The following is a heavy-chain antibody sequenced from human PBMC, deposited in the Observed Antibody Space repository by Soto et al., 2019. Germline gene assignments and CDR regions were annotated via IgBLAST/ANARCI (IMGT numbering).Heavy chain of an antibody. J-gene: IGHJ6*03. D-gene: IGHD2-2*01. Sequence: EVQLVESGGGLVQPGGSLRLSCAASGFTFSSYSMNWVRQAPGKGLEWVSYISSSSSTIYYADSVKGGFTISRDNAKNSLYLQMNSLRAEDTAVYYCATAGDCSSTSCYRGMGNYYYMDVWGKGTTVTVSS. CDR1: GFTFSSYS. V-gene: IGHV3-48*01. CDR2: ISSSSSTI. CDR3: ATAGDCSSTSCYRGMGNYYYMDV.